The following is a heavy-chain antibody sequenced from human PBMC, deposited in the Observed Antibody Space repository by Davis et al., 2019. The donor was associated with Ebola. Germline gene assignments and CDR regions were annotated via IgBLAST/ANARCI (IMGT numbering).Heavy chain of an antibody. CDR3: AKAPVRFLEWFTTDY. CDR2: ISGSGSST. V-gene: IGHV3-23*01. D-gene: IGHD3-3*01. Sequence: GGSLRLSCAASGFTFTSYVMTWVRQAPGKGLNWVSTISGSGSSTYYADSVKGRFTISRDKSKNTMYLQMNSLRDEDTAVYYCAKAPVRFLEWFTTDYWGKGTLVTVSS. CDR1: GFTFTSYV. J-gene: IGHJ4*02.